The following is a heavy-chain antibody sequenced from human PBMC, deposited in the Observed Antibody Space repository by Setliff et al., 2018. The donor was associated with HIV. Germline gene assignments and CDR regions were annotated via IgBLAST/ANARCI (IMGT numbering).Heavy chain of an antibody. CDR1: GFTFSSYS. J-gene: IGHJ6*03. CDR2: ISSSSSYI. Sequence: GGSLRLSCAASGFTFSSYSMNWVRQAPGKGLEWVSSISSSSSYIYYADSVKGRFTISRDNAKNSLYLQMNSLRAEDTAVYYCARDPSQDYGDYEGYYYYYMDVWGKGTTVTVSS. CDR3: ARDPSQDYGDYEGYYYYYMDV. V-gene: IGHV3-21*01. D-gene: IGHD4-17*01.